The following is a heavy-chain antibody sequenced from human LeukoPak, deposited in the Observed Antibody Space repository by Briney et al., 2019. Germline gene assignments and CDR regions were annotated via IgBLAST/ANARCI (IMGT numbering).Heavy chain of an antibody. Sequence: SETLSLTCAVYGGSFSGYYWSWIRQPPGKGLEWIGEINHSGSTNYNPSLKSRVTISVDTSKNQFSLKLSSVTAADTAVYYCARALTYYDILTGYSPGYYMDVWGKGTTVTVSS. CDR1: GGSFSGYY. D-gene: IGHD3-9*01. V-gene: IGHV4-34*01. J-gene: IGHJ6*03. CDR3: ARALTYYDILTGYSPGYYMDV. CDR2: INHSGST.